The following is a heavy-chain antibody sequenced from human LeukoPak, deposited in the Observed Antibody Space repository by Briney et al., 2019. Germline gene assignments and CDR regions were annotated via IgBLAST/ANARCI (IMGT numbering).Heavy chain of an antibody. D-gene: IGHD6-13*01. J-gene: IGHJ4*02. CDR2: IRYDGSNK. Sequence: GGSLRLSCAASGFTFSSYGMHWVRQAPGKGLEWVAFIRYDGSNKYYADSVKGRFTISRDNSKNTLYLQMNSLRVEDTAVYYCAKADSSSPLNWGQGTLVTVSS. CDR3: AKADSSSPLN. CDR1: GFTFSSYG. V-gene: IGHV3-30*02.